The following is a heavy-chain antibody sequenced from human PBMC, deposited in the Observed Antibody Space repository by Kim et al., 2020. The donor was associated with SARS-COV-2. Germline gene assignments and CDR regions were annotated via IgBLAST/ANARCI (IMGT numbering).Heavy chain of an antibody. J-gene: IGHJ4*02. Sequence: SVKVSCKASGGTFSSYAISWVRQAPGQGLEWMGGIIPIFGTANYAQKFQGRVTITADESTSTAYMELSSLRSEDTAVYYCARGGLFSSSSPFYFDYWGQGTLVTVSS. CDR2: IIPIFGTA. CDR1: GGTFSSYA. D-gene: IGHD6-6*01. V-gene: IGHV1-69*13. CDR3: ARGGLFSSSSPFYFDY.